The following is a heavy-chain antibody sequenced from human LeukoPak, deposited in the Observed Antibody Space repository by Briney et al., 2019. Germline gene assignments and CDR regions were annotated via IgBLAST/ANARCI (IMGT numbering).Heavy chain of an antibody. J-gene: IGHJ4*02. CDR1: GFTFSGSA. CDR3: TTNYDYVWGSYRYDLASFA. CDR2: IRSKANSYAT. Sequence: PGGSLRLSCAASGFTFSGSAMHWVRQASGQGLEWVGRIRSKANSYATAYAASVKGRFTISRDDSKNTAYLQMNSLKTEDTAVYYCTTNYDYVWGSYRYDLASFAWGQGTLVTVSS. V-gene: IGHV3-73*01. D-gene: IGHD3-16*02.